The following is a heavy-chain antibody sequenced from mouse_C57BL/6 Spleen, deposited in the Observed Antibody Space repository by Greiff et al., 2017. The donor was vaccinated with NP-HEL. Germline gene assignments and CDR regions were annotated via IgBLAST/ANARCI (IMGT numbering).Heavy chain of an antibody. Sequence: DVKLVESGGGLVKPGGSLKLSCAASGFTFSDYGMHWVRQAPEKGLEWVAYISSGSSTIYYADTVKGRFTISRDNAKNTLFLQMTSRRSEDTAMYYCATYGRGYWGQGTTLTVSS. J-gene: IGHJ2*01. CDR1: GFTFSDYG. CDR2: ISSGSSTI. V-gene: IGHV5-17*01. CDR3: ATYGRGY. D-gene: IGHD1-1*01.